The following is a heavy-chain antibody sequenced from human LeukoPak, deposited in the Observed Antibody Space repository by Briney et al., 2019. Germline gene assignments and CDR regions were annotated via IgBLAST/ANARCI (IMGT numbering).Heavy chain of an antibody. J-gene: IGHJ3*02. CDR1: GFTFSSYS. CDR2: ISSSSSYI. V-gene: IGHV3-21*01. Sequence: GGSLRLSCAASGFTFSSYSMNWVRQAPGKGLEWVSSISSSSSYIYYADSVKGRFTISRDNAKNSLYLQMNSLRAEDTAVYYCARVEDTPGAFDIWGQGTMVTVSS. CDR3: ARVEDTPGAFDI.